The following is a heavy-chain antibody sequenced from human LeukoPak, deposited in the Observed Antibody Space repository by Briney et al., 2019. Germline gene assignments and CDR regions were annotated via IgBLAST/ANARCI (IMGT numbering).Heavy chain of an antibody. CDR2: ISANDGKI. CDR3: ARRVQQLVRD. D-gene: IGHD6-13*01. Sequence: GASVKVSCKASGFVFTGYGFTWVRQAPGQGLEWMGWISANDGKIHYSERHQGRVTMSTDTVTSTVYMELRSLRSDDTAVYYCARRVQQLVRDWGQGTLVTVSS. CDR1: GFVFTGYG. V-gene: IGHV1-18*01. J-gene: IGHJ4*02.